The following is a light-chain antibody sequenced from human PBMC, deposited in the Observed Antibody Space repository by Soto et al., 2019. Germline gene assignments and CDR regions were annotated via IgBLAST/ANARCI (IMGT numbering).Light chain of an antibody. CDR2: RAY. J-gene: IGKJ1*01. Sequence: DIVTITCRASQSISSWVAWYQQRPGQAPKLRIYRAYSLASGVPSRFSGSGSGTEFTLTISSLQPEDFATYYCQQFNSYPRTFGQGPTVDI. CDR1: QSISSW. V-gene: IGKV1-5*03. CDR3: QQFNSYPRT.